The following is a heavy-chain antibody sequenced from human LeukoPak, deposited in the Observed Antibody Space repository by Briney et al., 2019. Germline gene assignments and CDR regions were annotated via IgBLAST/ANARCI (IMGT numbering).Heavy chain of an antibody. Sequence: GGSLRLSCAASGFPFSSYAMHWVRPAPGKGLEYVSAISSNGGSTYYANSVKGRFTISRDNSKKTLYLQMGSLRAEDMAVYYCATGDYDILTGYHDYWGQGTLVTVSS. CDR2: ISSNGGST. D-gene: IGHD3-9*01. CDR1: GFPFSSYA. J-gene: IGHJ4*02. V-gene: IGHV3-64*01. CDR3: ATGDYDILTGYHDY.